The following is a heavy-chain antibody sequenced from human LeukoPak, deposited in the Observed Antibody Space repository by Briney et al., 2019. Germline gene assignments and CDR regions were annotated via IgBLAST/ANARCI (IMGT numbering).Heavy chain of an antibody. CDR1: GFTFDDYA. V-gene: IGHV3-9*01. J-gene: IGHJ6*02. CDR3: ARDSWRRAFNYGMDV. D-gene: IGHD5-12*01. CDR2: ISWSSGNI. Sequence: PGGSLRLSCAASGFTFDDYAMHWVRQVPGKGLEWVAGISWSSGNIGYADSVRGRFTISRDNAKNSLHLQMNSLTTEDTALYFGARDSWRRAFNYGMDVWGQGTTVAVSS.